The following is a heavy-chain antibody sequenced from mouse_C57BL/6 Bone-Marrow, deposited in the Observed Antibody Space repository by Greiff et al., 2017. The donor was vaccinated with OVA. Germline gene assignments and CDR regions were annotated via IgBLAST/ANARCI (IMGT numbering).Heavy chain of an antibody. J-gene: IGHJ1*03. D-gene: IGHD1-1*01. V-gene: IGHV1-39*01. CDR1: GYSFTDYN. Sequence: EVQLQESGPELVKPGASVKISCKASGYSFTDYNMNWVKQSNGKSLEWIGVINPNYGTTSYNQKFKGKATLTVDQSSSTAYMQLNILTSEDSAVYYCAIRGNYYGSSHWYFDVWGTGTTVTVSS. CDR2: INPNYGTT. CDR3: AIRGNYYGSSHWYFDV.